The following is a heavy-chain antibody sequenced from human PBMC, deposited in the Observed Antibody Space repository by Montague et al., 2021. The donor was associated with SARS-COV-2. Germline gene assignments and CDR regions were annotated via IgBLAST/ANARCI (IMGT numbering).Heavy chain of an antibody. CDR3: ARHLNYRDYGGDDY. CDR1: GGSISSSYF. CDR2: IYYSGGT. V-gene: IGHV4-39*01. D-gene: IGHD4-17*01. Sequence: SETLSLTCSVSGGSISSSYFWGWIRQPPGKGLEWIGSIYYSGGTYSNSSLKSRVTISVDTSKNQFSLKLSSVTAADTAVNYCARHLNYRDYGGDDYWGQGTLVTVSS. J-gene: IGHJ4*02.